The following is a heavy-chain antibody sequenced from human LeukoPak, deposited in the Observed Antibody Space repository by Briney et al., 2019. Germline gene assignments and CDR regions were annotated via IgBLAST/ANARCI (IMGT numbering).Heavy chain of an antibody. V-gene: IGHV4-39*01. D-gene: IGHD3-10*01. CDR2: IYYSGST. CDR1: GGSISSNSYY. CDR3: TRTRYYYNSRSYGAPYYFDY. Sequence: SETLSLTCAVSGGSISSNSYYWGWIRQPPGKGLEWIGSIYYSGSTYYNPSLESRVTISVDTSKNQFSLKLSSVTAADTAVYYCTRTRYYYNSRSYGAPYYFDYWGQGTLVTVSS. J-gene: IGHJ4*02.